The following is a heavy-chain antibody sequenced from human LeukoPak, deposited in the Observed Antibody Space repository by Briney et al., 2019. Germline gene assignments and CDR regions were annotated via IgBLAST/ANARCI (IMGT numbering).Heavy chain of an antibody. V-gene: IGHV3-21*01. Sequence: GGSLRLSCAASGFTFSSYSMNWVRQAPGKGLEWVSSISNSSSYIYYADSVKGRFTISRDNAKNSLYLQMNSLRAEDTAVYYCARDVVWLQPFDYWGQGTLVTVSS. CDR1: GFTFSSYS. CDR3: ARDVVWLQPFDY. J-gene: IGHJ4*02. D-gene: IGHD5-24*01. CDR2: ISNSSSYI.